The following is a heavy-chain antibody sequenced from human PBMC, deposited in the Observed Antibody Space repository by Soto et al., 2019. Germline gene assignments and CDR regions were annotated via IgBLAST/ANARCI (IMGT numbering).Heavy chain of an antibody. V-gene: IGHV3-33*01. Sequence: QVQLVESGGGVVQPGRSLRLSCAASGFTFSSYGMHWVRQAPGKGLEWVAVIWYDGSNKYYADSVKGRFTISRDNSKNTLYLQMSSLRAEDTAVYYCARDLGYGDELVFDYWGQGTLVTVSS. D-gene: IGHD4-17*01. CDR3: ARDLGYGDELVFDY. CDR2: IWYDGSNK. J-gene: IGHJ4*02. CDR1: GFTFSSYG.